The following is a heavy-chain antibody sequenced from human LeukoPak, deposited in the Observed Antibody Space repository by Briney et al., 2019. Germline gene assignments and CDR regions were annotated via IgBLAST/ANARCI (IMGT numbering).Heavy chain of an antibody. D-gene: IGHD3-3*01. J-gene: IGHJ5*02. V-gene: IGHV3-9*01. CDR3: AKAYYDFWSGPNWFDP. Sequence: RSGGSLRLSCAASGFTFDDYAMPWVRQAPGKGLEWVSGISWNSGSIGYADSVKGRFTISRDNAKNSLYLQMNSLRAEDTALYYCAKAYYDFWSGPNWFDPWGQGTLVTVSS. CDR1: GFTFDDYA. CDR2: ISWNSGSI.